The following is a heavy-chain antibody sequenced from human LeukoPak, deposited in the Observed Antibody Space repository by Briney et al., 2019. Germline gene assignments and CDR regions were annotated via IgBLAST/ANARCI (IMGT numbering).Heavy chain of an antibody. V-gene: IGHV4-39*01. Sequence: PSETLSLTCTVSGGSISSSSYYWGWIRQPPGKGLEWVGSIYYSGSTYYNPSLKSRLTISVDTSKNQFSLKLSSVTAADTAVYYCARALDRRIGVTFDPWGQGTLVTVSS. D-gene: IGHD2/OR15-2a*01. CDR1: GGSISSSSYY. J-gene: IGHJ5*02. CDR3: ARALDRRIGVTFDP. CDR2: IYYSGST.